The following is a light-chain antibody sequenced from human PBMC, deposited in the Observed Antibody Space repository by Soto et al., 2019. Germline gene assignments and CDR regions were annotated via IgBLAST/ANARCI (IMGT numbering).Light chain of an antibody. CDR2: ENN. V-gene: IGLV1-51*02. Sequence: QSVLTQPPSVSAAPGQKVAISCSGSSPNIGNDYVSWYRQLPGTAPKLLIYENNKRPSGIPDRFSGSKSGTSATLGITGLQSGDEADYYCETWDSSLSAAVFGGGTQLTVL. CDR1: SPNIGNDY. J-gene: IGLJ7*01. CDR3: ETWDSSLSAAV.